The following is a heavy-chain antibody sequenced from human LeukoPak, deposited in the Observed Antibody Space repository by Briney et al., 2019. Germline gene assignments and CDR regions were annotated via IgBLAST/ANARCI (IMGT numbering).Heavy chain of an antibody. D-gene: IGHD5-24*01. V-gene: IGHV1-46*03. Sequence: ASVKVSCKASGYTFTSYYMHWVRQAPGQGLEWVGIINPSGGSTSYAQKFQGRVTMTRDTSTSTVYMELSSRRSEDTAVYYCASEPRRDGYTFDYWGQGTLVTVSS. CDR3: ASEPRRDGYTFDY. J-gene: IGHJ4*02. CDR2: INPSGGST. CDR1: GYTFTSYY.